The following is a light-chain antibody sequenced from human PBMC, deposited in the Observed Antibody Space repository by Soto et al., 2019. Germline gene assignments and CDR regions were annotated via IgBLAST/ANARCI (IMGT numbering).Light chain of an antibody. Sequence: QSVLTLPPSVSGAPGQRVTISCTGRRSNIGAGFDVHWYQQLPGTAPKLLIYDNSNRPSGVPDRFSGSKSGTSASLAITGLQAEDEADYYCQSYDSSLSAYVFGNGTKLTVL. J-gene: IGLJ1*01. CDR2: DNS. V-gene: IGLV1-40*01. CDR1: RSNIGAGFD. CDR3: QSYDSSLSAYV.